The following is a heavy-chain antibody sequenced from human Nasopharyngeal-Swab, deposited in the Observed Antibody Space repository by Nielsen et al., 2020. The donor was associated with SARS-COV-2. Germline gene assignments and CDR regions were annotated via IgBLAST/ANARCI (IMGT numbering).Heavy chain of an antibody. J-gene: IGHJ6*02. V-gene: IGHV3-23*01. CDR3: AKDRDSGDDSDDYYHYYGMDV. Sequence: GGSLRLSCAASGFTFSSYAISWVRQAPGKGLEWVSVISGSDCSTYYADSVKGRFTISRDNSKNTVSLQMNSLRVEDTAMYYCAKDRDSGDDSDDYYHYYGMDVWGQGTTVTVSS. D-gene: IGHD5-12*01. CDR1: GFTFSSYA. CDR2: ISGSDCST.